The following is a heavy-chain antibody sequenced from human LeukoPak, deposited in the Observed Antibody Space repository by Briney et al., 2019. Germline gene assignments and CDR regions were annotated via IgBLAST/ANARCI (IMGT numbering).Heavy chain of an antibody. Sequence: ASVTASCTTSGYTFTGYSIHWVRQAPGPRLEWMGRLNPNTGGTIYAQKFKGKVTLTRDTSISTAYMELRWLRSDDTAVYFCARGGDVEWSLSNWFGPWGQGTLVTVSS. CDR1: GYTFTGYS. V-gene: IGHV1-2*06. CDR3: ARGGDVEWSLSNWFGP. J-gene: IGHJ5*02. CDR2: LNPNTGGT. D-gene: IGHD3-3*01.